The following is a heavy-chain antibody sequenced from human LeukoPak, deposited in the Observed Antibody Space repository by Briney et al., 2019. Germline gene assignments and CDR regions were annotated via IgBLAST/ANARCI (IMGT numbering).Heavy chain of an antibody. CDR3: ARDLSRFVGATAGDY. D-gene: IGHD1-26*01. CDR2: IIPIFGTA. CDR1: GGTFSSYA. J-gene: IGHJ4*02. V-gene: IGHV1-69*05. Sequence: SVKVSCKASGGTFSSYAISWVRQAPGRGLEWMGGIIPIFGTANYAQKFQGRVTITTDESTSTAYMELSRLRSDDTAVYYCARDLSRFVGATAGDYWGQGTLVTVSS.